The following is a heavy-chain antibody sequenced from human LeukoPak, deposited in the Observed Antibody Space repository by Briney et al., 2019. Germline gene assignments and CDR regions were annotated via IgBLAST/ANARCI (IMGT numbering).Heavy chain of an antibody. V-gene: IGHV4-39*01. CDR2: LYSNGNT. CDR3: WRAADH. J-gene: IGHJ4*02. CDR1: GGSIRGGGYY. Sequence: SETLSLTCSFSGGSIRGGGYYWGWVRQPPGKGLEWIASLYSNGNTFYNPSLKSRVTISEESSKSQFSLKLRTVTTADTAVYFCWRAADHWGQGILVTVSS.